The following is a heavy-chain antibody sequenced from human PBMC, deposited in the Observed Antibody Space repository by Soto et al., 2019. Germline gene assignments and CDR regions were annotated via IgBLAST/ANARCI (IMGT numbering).Heavy chain of an antibody. V-gene: IGHV1-18*01. CDR2: INTPNGNT. CDR1: GYTFTTYG. Sequence: QVQLEQASPEVKKPGASGKVSCKASGYTFTTYGISWVRQAPGEGLEWLGWINTPNGNTKYAQNLQVRDFMTADTSQNTAYMELRSLRSDDTALYYCTREGSAPYYYYAMDAWGQGTPGTVSS. CDR3: TREGSAPYYYYAMDA. D-gene: IGHD3-10*01. J-gene: IGHJ6*01.